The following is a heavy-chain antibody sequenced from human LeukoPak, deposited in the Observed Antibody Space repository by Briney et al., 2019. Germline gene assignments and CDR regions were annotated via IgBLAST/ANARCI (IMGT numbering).Heavy chain of an antibody. CDR1: GFTFSSYA. J-gene: IGHJ6*02. V-gene: IGHV3-23*01. CDR2: ISGSGGST. D-gene: IGHD2-15*01. CDR3: AKDYVVAAHYGMDL. Sequence: GGSLRLSCAASGFTFSSYAMSWVRQAPGKGLEWVSAISGSGGSTYYADSVKGRFTISRDNSKNTLYLQMNSLRAEDTALYYCAKDYVVAAHYGMDLWGQGTTVTVSS.